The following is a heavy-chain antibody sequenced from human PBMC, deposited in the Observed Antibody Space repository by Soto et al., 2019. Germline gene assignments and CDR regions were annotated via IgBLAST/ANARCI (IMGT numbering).Heavy chain of an antibody. Sequence: PSETLSLTCTVSGASINSANWWVWVRQPPGKGLEWIGEIYHIGSTTYNPSLKSRATISVDKSKNQFSLKVTSVTAADTGVYYCAKRYDFWSGRWYGLGVWGQGTTVT. CDR2: IYHIGST. CDR3: AKRYDFWSGRWYGLGV. CDR1: GASINSANW. V-gene: IGHV4-4*02. D-gene: IGHD3-3*01. J-gene: IGHJ6*02.